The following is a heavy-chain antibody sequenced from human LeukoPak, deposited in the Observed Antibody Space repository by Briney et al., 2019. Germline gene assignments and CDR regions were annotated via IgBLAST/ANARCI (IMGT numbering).Heavy chain of an antibody. CDR3: ARAMYSSSSVYYFDY. V-gene: IGHV1-46*01. J-gene: IGHJ4*02. CDR1: GYTFTSYY. D-gene: IGHD6-6*01. Sequence: ASVKVSCKASGYTFTSYYMHWVRQAPGQGLEWMGIINPSGGSTSYAQKFQGRVTMTRDTSTGTVYMELSSLRSEDTAVYYCARAMYSSSSVYYFDYWGQGTLVTVSS. CDR2: INPSGGST.